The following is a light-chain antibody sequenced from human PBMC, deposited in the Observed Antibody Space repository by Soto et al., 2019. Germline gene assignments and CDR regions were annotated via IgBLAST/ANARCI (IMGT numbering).Light chain of an antibody. CDR1: QTIFNF. J-gene: IGKJ1*01. Sequence: DIQMTQSPSSLSASVGDRITITCRASQTIFNFLNWYQQKPGKAPKLVIYAASNLQSGVSSRFSGSGSGTDFTLTISSLQPEDFATYFCQQCYSSTWTFGQGTKLEI. CDR3: QQCYSSTWT. V-gene: IGKV1-39*01. CDR2: AAS.